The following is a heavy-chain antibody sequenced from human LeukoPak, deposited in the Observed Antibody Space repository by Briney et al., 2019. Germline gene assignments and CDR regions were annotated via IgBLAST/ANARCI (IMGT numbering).Heavy chain of an antibody. CDR2: ISAYNGYT. V-gene: IGHV1-18*01. CDR1: GYSFTNYG. Sequence: ASVKVSCKASGYSFTNYGISWVRQAPGQGLEWMGWISAYNGYTHFAQKFQGRVTMTTDTSTSTAYMELRSLRSDDTAVYYCARDRIWFGGGGRDYYYYYMDVWGKGTTVTISS. CDR3: ARDRIWFGGGGRDYYYYYMDV. D-gene: IGHD3-10*01. J-gene: IGHJ6*03.